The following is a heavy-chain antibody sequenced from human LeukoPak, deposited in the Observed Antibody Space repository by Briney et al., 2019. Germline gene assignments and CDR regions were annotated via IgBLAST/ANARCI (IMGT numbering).Heavy chain of an antibody. CDR3: ARHVVVVAATPRWFDP. CDR1: GGSISSSSYY. D-gene: IGHD2-15*01. J-gene: IGHJ5*02. CDR2: IYYSGST. Sequence: SETLSLTCTVSGGSISSSSYYWGWIRQPPGKGLEWIGSIYYSGSTYCNPSLKSRVTISVDTSKNQFSLKLSSVTAADTAVYYCARHVVVVAATPRWFDPWGQGTLVTVSS. V-gene: IGHV4-39*01.